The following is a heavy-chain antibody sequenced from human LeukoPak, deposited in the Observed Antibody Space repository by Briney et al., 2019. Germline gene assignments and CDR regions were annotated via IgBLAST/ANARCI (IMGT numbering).Heavy chain of an antibody. D-gene: IGHD2-15*01. CDR1: GFTFSNYA. V-gene: IGHV3-23*01. J-gene: IGHJ4*02. CDR2: ISGSGGST. Sequence: GGSLRLPCAASGFTFSNYAMSWVRQAPGKGLEWVSATAISGSGGSTYYADSVKGRFTISRDNSKNTLYLQMNSLRAEDTAVYYCAKDRSGDFDYWGQGTLVTVSS. CDR3: AKDRSGDFDY.